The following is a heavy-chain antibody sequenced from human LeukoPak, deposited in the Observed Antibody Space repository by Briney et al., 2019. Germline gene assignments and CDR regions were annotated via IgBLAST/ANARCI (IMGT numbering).Heavy chain of an antibody. CDR1: GFTFSSYA. CDR3: AIWGFIAAAEALVDY. CDR2: ISGSGGST. J-gene: IGHJ4*02. D-gene: IGHD6-13*01. V-gene: IGHV3-23*01. Sequence: TGGSLRLSCAASGFTFSSYAMSWVRRAPGKGLGWVSAISGSGGSTYYADSAKGRFTISRDNSKNTLYLQMNSLRAEDTAVYYCAIWGFIAAAEALVDYWGQGTLVTVSS.